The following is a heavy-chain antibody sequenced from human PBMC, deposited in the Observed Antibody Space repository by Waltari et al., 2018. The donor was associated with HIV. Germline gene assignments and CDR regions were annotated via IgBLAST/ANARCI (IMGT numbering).Heavy chain of an antibody. CDR1: GFTFDDYA. J-gene: IGHJ4*02. CDR2: NNWNSDNI. CDR3: AKAYDSSGFQYYFDY. Sequence: EVQLVESGGDLVQPGRSLRLSCAASGFTFDDYAMHWVRQAPGKGLEGVSGNNWNSDNIGYADSVKGRFTISRDHAKNSLYLQMNSLRPEDTALYYCAKAYDSSGFQYYFDYWGQGTLVTVSS. D-gene: IGHD3-22*01. V-gene: IGHV3-9*01.